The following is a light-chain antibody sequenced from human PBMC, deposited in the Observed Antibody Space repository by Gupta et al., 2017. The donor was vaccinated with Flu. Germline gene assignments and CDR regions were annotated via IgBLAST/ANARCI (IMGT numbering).Light chain of an antibody. V-gene: IGLV2-14*01. CDR2: EVK. Sequence: QSALTQPASASGSPGQSITISCTGTGSDVGGYNYVSWYQQHPGKAPKVMFYEVKNRPPGVSYRSAGSKSGNTASLTISGLQAEDEADYYCSSYTRTSSWVFGGGTKVTVL. CDR1: GSDVGGYNY. J-gene: IGLJ3*02. CDR3: SSYTRTSSWV.